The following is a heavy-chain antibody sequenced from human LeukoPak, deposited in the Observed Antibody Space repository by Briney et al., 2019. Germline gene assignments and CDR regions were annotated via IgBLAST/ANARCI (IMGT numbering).Heavy chain of an antibody. V-gene: IGHV3-30*18. Sequence: GGSLRLSCAASGFTFSSYGMHWVRQAPGKGLEWVAVISYDGSNKYYADSVKGRFTISRDNSKNMLYLQMNSLRAEDTAVYYCAKDVSGGFDYWGQGTLVTVSS. D-gene: IGHD1-26*01. CDR2: ISYDGSNK. CDR1: GFTFSSYG. J-gene: IGHJ4*02. CDR3: AKDVSGGFDY.